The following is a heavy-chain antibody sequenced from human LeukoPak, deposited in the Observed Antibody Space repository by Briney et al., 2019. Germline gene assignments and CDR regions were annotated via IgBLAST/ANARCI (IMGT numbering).Heavy chain of an antibody. Sequence: GESLKISCKGSGYSFTTYWIGWVRQMPGEGLEWMGIIYPGDSDTRYSPSFQGQVTISADKSISTAYLQWSSLKASDTAMYYCAITTRGIAVAADYWGQGTLVTVSS. CDR2: IYPGDSDT. CDR3: AITTRGIAVAADY. CDR1: GYSFTTYW. D-gene: IGHD6-19*01. V-gene: IGHV5-51*01. J-gene: IGHJ4*02.